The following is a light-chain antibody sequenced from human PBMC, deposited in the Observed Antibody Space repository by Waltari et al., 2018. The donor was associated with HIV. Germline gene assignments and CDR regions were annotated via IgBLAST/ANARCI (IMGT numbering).Light chain of an antibody. J-gene: IGLJ1*01. V-gene: IGLV3-21*04. Sequence: SHVLSQPPSVSVAPGKTASVTCGGDNLCSKSVHWYQQRPGQAPLLIIFYNSDRPSGIPERFSGSNSVGTATLTISRVEAGDEADYYCQVWDLLSDHPVFGTGTKVTVL. CDR1: NLCSKS. CDR2: YNS. CDR3: QVWDLLSDHPV.